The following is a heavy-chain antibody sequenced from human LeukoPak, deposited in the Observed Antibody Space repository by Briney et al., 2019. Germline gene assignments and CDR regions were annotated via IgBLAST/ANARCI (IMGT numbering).Heavy chain of an antibody. V-gene: IGHV3-66*01. J-gene: IGHJ3*02. CDR3: ARAWPGAFDI. CDR1: GFTVSSNY. CDR2: IYSGGSS. Sequence: GGSLRLSCAASGFTVSSNYMSWVRQAPGKGLEWVSVIYSGGSSYYADSVKGRFTISRDNSKNTLYLQMNSLRAEDTAVYYCARAWPGAFDIWGQGTMVTVSS. D-gene: IGHD5-24*01.